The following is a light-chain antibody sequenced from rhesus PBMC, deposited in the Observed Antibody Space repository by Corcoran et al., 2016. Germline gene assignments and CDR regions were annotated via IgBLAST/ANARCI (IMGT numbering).Light chain of an antibody. J-gene: IGLJ1*01. Sequence: SYDLIQPPSVSVSPGQTARITCGGDNIGSEAVHWYQQKPPQAPMLVIYSDDERTSGIPERFSGSKSGNTATLAISGVEAGDEADYFCQVWGICSDHYIFGSGTRLTVL. CDR2: SDD. V-gene: IGLV3-44*01. CDR1: NIGSEA. CDR3: QVWGICSDHYI.